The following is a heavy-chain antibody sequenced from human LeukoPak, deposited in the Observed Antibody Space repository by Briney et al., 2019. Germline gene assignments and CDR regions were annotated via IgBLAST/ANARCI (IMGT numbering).Heavy chain of an antibody. CDR1: GFTFSSYS. D-gene: IGHD2-21*02. CDR3: ARDLEPYCGGDCYLTD. J-gene: IGHJ4*02. Sequence: GGSLRLSCAASGFTFSSYSMNWVRQAPGKGLEWVSSISSSSSYIYYADSVKGRFTISRDNAKNSLYLQMNSLRAEDTAVYYCARDLEPYCGGDCYLTDWGQGTLVTVSS. CDR2: ISSSSSYI. V-gene: IGHV3-21*01.